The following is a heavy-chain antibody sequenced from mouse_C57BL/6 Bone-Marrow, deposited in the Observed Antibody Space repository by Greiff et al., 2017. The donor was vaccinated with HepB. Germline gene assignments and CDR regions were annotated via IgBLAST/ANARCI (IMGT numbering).Heavy chain of an antibody. CDR1: GYTFTSYW. J-gene: IGHJ1*03. V-gene: IGHV1-55*01. CDR3: ARGRYFDV. CDR2: IYPGSGST. Sequence: QVQLQQPGAELVKPGASVKMSCKASGYTFTSYWITWVKQRPGQGLEWIGDIYPGSGSTNYNEKFKSKVTLTVDNPSSTAYMQLSSLTSEDSAVYYCARGRYFDVWGTGTTVTVSS.